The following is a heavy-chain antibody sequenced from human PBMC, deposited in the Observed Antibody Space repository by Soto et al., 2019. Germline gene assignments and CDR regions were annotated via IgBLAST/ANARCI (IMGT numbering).Heavy chain of an antibody. CDR1: GYTFFSFW. CDR3: ARPYCSRADCYSGS. D-gene: IGHD6-13*01. J-gene: IGHJ4*02. Sequence: GESLKISCHGSGYTFFSFWIVWVRQVPGKGLEGVGRIDPGDSSATYSPTFQGHVTISADRSTRSADLQWRGLRATESAIYFFARPYCSRADCYSGSWRQGSLVTVSS. CDR2: IDPGDSSA. V-gene: IGHV5-10-1*01.